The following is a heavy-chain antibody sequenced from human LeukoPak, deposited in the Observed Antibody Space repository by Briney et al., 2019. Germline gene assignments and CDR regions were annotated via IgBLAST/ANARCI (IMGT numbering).Heavy chain of an antibody. D-gene: IGHD2-2*01. J-gene: IGHJ6*03. V-gene: IGHV1-2*02. CDR1: GYTFTSYY. CDR2: INPNSGGT. CDR3: ARDRRYCSSTSCLGYYYYYMDV. Sequence: ASVKVSCKASGYTFTSYYMHWVRQAPGQGREWMGGINPNSGGTNYAKKCQGRVTITRDTSISTDYMEVNRLREDDRAVYYCARDRRYCSSTSCLGYYYYYMDVWGKGTTVTVSS.